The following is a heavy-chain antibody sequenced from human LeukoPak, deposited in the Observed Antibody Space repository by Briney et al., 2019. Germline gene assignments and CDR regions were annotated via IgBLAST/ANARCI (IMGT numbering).Heavy chain of an antibody. CDR2: ISGSGGST. V-gene: IGHV3-23*01. CDR1: GFTFSSYA. D-gene: IGHD4-23*01. CDR3: AKARVEPRLRWPPLDY. Sequence: PGGSLRLSCAASGFTFSSYAMSWVRQAPGKGLEWVSAISGSGGSTYYADSVKGRFTISRDNSKNTLYLQMNSLRAEDTAVYYCAKARVEPRLRWPPLDYWGQGTLVTVSS. J-gene: IGHJ4*02.